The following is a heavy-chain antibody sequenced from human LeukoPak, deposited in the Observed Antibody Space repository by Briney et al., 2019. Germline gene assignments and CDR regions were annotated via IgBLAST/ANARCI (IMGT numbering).Heavy chain of an antibody. Sequence: GGSLRLSCAASGFTFSSYSMNWVRQAPGKGLEWVSSISSSSSCIYYADSVKGRFTISRDNAKNSLYLQMNSLRAEDTAVYYCARFYYGSGSYDYWGQGTLVTVSS. V-gene: IGHV3-21*01. CDR1: GFTFSSYS. CDR3: ARFYYGSGSYDY. D-gene: IGHD3-10*01. CDR2: ISSSSSCI. J-gene: IGHJ4*02.